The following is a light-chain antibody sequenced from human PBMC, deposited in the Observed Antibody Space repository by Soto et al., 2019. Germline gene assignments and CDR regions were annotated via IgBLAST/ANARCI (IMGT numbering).Light chain of an antibody. Sequence: QSELNQAPSASGSPGQAVTFSCPGTSSDVGRFNFVSWYQQHPGKAPRLLIYEVTKRPSGVPDRFSGSKSGNAASLTVSGLQAEDEADYFCSSYTGNRDFYVFGTGTRSPS. J-gene: IGLJ1*01. CDR1: SSDVGRFNF. V-gene: IGLV2-8*01. CDR3: SSYTGNRDFYV. CDR2: EVT.